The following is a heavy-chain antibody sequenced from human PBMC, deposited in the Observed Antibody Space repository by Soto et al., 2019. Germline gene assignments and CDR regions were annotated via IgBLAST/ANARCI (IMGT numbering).Heavy chain of an antibody. Sequence: QVQLVQSGAEVKKPGSSVKVFCKASGGTFSSYTISWVRQAPGQGLEWMGRIIPILGIANYAQKFQGRVTITADKSTSTAYMELSSLRSEDTAVYYCARDPPPVAGGYYYYGMDVWGQGTTVTVSS. J-gene: IGHJ6*02. CDR1: GGTFSSYT. CDR2: IIPILGIA. V-gene: IGHV1-69*08. CDR3: ARDPPPVAGGYYYYGMDV. D-gene: IGHD6-19*01.